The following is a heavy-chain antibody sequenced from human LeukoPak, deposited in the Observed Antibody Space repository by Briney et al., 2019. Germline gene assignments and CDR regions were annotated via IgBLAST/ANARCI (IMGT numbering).Heavy chain of an antibody. CDR1: GGSFSGYY. D-gene: IGHD3-16*02. J-gene: IGHJ5*02. CDR2: INHSGST. CDR3: ARGRPYDYVWGSYRRSRGFDP. V-gene: IGHV4-34*01. Sequence: SETLSLTCAVYGGSFSGYYWSWIRQPPGKGLEWIGEINHSGSTNYNSSLKSRVTISVDTSKNQFSLKLSSVTAADTAVYYCARGRPYDYVWGSYRRSRGFDPWGQGTLVTVSS.